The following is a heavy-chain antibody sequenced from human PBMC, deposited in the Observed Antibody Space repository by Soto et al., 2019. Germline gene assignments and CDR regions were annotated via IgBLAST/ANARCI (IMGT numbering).Heavy chain of an antibody. Sequence: ASVKVSCKASGYTFTSYAMHWVRQAPGQRLEWMGWINAGNGNTKYSQKFQGRVTITRDTSASTAYMELSSLRSEDTAVYYCARVYDFWSGQRNYFDYWGQGTLVTVSS. D-gene: IGHD3-3*01. CDR2: INAGNGNT. J-gene: IGHJ4*02. CDR3: ARVYDFWSGQRNYFDY. CDR1: GYTFTSYA. V-gene: IGHV1-3*01.